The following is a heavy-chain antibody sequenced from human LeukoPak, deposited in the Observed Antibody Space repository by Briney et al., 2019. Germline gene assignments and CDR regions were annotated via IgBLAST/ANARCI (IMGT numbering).Heavy chain of an antibody. Sequence: GGSLRLSCAVSGVSFGGYAMHWVRQAPGKGLEWVGLIKYDASDEYYADSVKGRFTISRDDSRNTLYLQMTSLRAEDTAVYYCARGQSVGWEIGVCDFWGQGSLVTVAS. D-gene: IGHD1-26*01. J-gene: IGHJ4*02. CDR3: ARGQSVGWEIGVCDF. CDR1: GVSFGGYA. V-gene: IGHV3-33*01. CDR2: IKYDASDE.